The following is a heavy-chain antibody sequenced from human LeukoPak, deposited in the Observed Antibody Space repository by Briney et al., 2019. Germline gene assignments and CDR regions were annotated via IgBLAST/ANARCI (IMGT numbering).Heavy chain of an antibody. CDR1: GGSISSSSYY. V-gene: IGHV4-39*07. D-gene: IGHD3-22*01. CDR2: IYYSGST. Sequence: SETLSLTCTVSGGSISSSSYYWGWIRQPPGKGLEWIGSIYYSGSTYYNPSLKSRVTISVGTSKNHFSLKLNSVTAADTAVYYCARARYYYDTAVGWFDPWGQGTLVTVSS. J-gene: IGHJ5*02. CDR3: ARARYYYDTAVGWFDP.